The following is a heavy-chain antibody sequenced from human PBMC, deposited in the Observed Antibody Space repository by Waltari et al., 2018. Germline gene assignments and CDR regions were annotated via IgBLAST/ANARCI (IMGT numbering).Heavy chain of an antibody. J-gene: IGHJ4*02. D-gene: IGHD7-27*01. CDR1: GDSITSNSFY. CDR2: FYSSEYI. CDR3: AREVTKVELGRRLPHFFDS. Sequence: QVQLQESGPGLVTPSQTLSLTCTVSGDSITSNSFYWNWVRQPAGKGLEWIGRFYSSEYINYNPSLKSRVTISRDTSKKQFFLKLTSVTAADTAFYYCAREVTKVELGRRLPHFFDSWGQGTLVTVSS. V-gene: IGHV4-61*02.